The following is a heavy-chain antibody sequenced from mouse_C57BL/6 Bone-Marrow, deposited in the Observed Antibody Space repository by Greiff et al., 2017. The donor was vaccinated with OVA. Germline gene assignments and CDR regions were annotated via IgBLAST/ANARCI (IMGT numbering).Heavy chain of an antibody. CDR2: IYPRSGNT. Sequence: QVQLQQSGAELARPGASVKLSCKASGYTFTSYGISWVKQRTGQGLEWIGEIYPRSGNTYYNEKFKGKATLTADKSSSTAYMELRSLTSEDSAVYFCARDGNYLYWYFDVWCTGTTVTVSS. CDR1: GYTFTSYG. CDR3: ARDGNYLYWYFDV. V-gene: IGHV1-81*01. D-gene: IGHD2-1*01. J-gene: IGHJ1*03.